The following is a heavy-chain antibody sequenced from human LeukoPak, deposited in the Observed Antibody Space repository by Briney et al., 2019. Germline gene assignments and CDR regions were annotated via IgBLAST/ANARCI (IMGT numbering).Heavy chain of an antibody. CDR3: ARDRGPYGGNSDYYYYYYMDV. V-gene: IGHV3-30-3*01. D-gene: IGHD4-23*01. CDR2: ISYDGSNK. CDR1: GFTFSSYA. Sequence: GGSLRLSCAASGFTFSSYAMHWVRQAPGKGLEWVAVISYDGSNKYYADSVKGRFTISRDNSKNTLYLQMNSLRAEDTAVYYCARDRGPYGGNSDYYYYYYMDVWGKGTTVTVSS. J-gene: IGHJ6*03.